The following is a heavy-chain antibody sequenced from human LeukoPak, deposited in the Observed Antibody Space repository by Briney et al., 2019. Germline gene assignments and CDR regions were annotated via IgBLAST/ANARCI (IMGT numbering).Heavy chain of an antibody. CDR2: IRHTGRT. V-gene: IGHV4-34*01. Sequence: SEAPSLTCAVPLGSFSGNYWYSIRQAPGGGAERGGDIRHTGRTNYITSLKSPLTISVDASNNLSSLSLTSVTAADAAVYYWARAAAGPHCGSSSGWCRGYHFGLDVWGQGATVTVSS. CDR1: LGSFSGNY. J-gene: IGHJ6*01. D-gene: IGHD6-13*01. CDR3: ARAAAGPHCGSSSGWCRGYHFGLDV.